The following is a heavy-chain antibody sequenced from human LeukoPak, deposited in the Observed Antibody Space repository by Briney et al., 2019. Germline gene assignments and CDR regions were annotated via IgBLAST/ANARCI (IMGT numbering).Heavy chain of an antibody. CDR3: AKPGGIAVAYDAFDI. J-gene: IGHJ3*02. D-gene: IGHD6-19*01. CDR2: ISGSGGST. Sequence: PGGSLRLSCAASGFTFSSYATSWVRQAPGKGLEWVSAISGSGGSTYYADSVKGRFTISRDNSKNTLYLQMNSLRAEDTAVYYCAKPGGIAVAYDAFDIWGQGTMVTVSS. CDR1: GFTFSSYA. V-gene: IGHV3-23*01.